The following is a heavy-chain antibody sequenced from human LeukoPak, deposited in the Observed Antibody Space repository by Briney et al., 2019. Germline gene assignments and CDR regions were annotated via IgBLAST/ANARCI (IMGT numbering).Heavy chain of an antibody. D-gene: IGHD3-22*01. CDR2: ISSSSSTI. CDR1: GFTFSSYS. CDR3: AREHYYDSSGYYYGY. V-gene: IGHV3-48*01. J-gene: IGHJ4*02. Sequence: GGSLRLSCAASGFTFSSYSMNWVRQAPGKGLEGVSYISSSSSTIYYADSVKGRFTISRDNAKNSLYLQMNSLRAEDTAVYYCAREHYYDSSGYYYGYWGQGTLVTVSS.